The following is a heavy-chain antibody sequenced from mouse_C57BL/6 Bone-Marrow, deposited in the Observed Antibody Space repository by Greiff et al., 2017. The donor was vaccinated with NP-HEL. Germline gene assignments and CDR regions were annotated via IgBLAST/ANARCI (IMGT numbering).Heavy chain of an antibody. D-gene: IGHD2-2*01. CDR3: TKYYGYDAGDFDY. J-gene: IGHJ2*01. Sequence: VQLVESGAELVRPGASVTLSCKASGYTFTDYEMHWVKQTPVHGLEWIGAIDPETGGTAYNQKFKGKAILTADKSSSTAYMELRSLTSEVSAVYYCTKYYGYDAGDFDYWGQGTTLTVSS. CDR1: GYTFTDYE. CDR2: IDPETGGT. V-gene: IGHV1-15*01.